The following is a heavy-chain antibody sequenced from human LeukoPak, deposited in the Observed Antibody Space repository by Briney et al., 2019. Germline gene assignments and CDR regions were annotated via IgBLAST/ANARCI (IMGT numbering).Heavy chain of an antibody. CDR2: INPNIGGT. CDR1: GYTFTGYF. V-gene: IGHV1-2*02. J-gene: IGHJ5*02. D-gene: IGHD2-15*01. Sequence: LGASVKVSCKASGYTFTGYFMHRVRQAPGQGLEWMGWINPNIGGTNYAQKFQGRVTMTRDTSISTAYMELSRLRSDDTAVYYCARELYHLLTRQNWFDPWGQGTLVTVSS. CDR3: ARELYHLLTRQNWFDP.